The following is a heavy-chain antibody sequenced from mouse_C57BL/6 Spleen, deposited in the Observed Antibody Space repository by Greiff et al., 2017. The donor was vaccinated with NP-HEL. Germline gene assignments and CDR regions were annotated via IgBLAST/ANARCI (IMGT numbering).Heavy chain of an antibody. CDR3: VRHEGVYWYFDV. Sequence: EADGGLVQPKGSLKLSCAASGFSFNTYAMNWVRQAPGKGLEWVARIRSKSNNYATYYADSVKDRFTISRDDSESMLYLQMNNLKTEDTAMYYCVRHEGVYWYFDVWGTGTTVTVSS. J-gene: IGHJ1*03. CDR2: IRSKSNNYAT. CDR1: GFSFNTYA. V-gene: IGHV10-1*01.